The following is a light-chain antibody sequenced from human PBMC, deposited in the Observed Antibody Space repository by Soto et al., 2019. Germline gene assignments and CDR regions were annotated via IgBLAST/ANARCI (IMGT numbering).Light chain of an antibody. CDR3: QQYGSSPPLT. Sequence: EIVLTQSPGTLSLSPGERATLSCRASQSVSSSSLAWYQQKPGQAPRLLIYEASSRATGVPDRFSGSGSGTDFTLTISRLEPEDFAVYYCQQYGSSPPLTFGGGTKVEIK. CDR2: EAS. V-gene: IGKV3-20*01. CDR1: QSVSSSS. J-gene: IGKJ4*01.